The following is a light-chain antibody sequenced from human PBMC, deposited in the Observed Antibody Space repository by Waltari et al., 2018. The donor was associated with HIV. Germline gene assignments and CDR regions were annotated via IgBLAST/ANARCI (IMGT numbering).Light chain of an antibody. Sequence: SYELTQPPSVSVSPGQTASITCSGDKLGDKYAYWYQQKPGQSPVLVIYVDTKRPSGIPERFSGSNSGNTATLTISGTQAMDEAVYYCQAWDSNTGVFGGGTKLTVL. CDR1: KLGDKY. CDR2: VDT. J-gene: IGLJ2*01. CDR3: QAWDSNTGV. V-gene: IGLV3-1*01.